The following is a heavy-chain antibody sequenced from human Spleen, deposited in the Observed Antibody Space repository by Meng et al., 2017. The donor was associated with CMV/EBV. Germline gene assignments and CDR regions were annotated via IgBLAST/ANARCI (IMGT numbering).Heavy chain of an antibody. D-gene: IGHD3-3*01. CDR2: IYYSGST. V-gene: IGHV4-39*07. Sequence: SETLSLTCTVSGGSISSRTYYWGWIRQPPGKGLEWIGSIYYSGSTYYNPSLKSRVTMSIDTSKNRFSLNLSSVTAADRAVYYCARGWDGVVVGDYWGQGTLVTVSS. CDR3: ARGWDGVVVGDY. J-gene: IGHJ4*02. CDR1: GGSISSRTYY.